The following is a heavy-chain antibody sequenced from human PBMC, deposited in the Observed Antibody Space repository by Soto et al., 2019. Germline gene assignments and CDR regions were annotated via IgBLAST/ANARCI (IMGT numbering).Heavy chain of an antibody. V-gene: IGHV3-7*03. CDR3: AGEDVDTAMVYGMDV. D-gene: IGHD5-18*01. CDR1: GFTFSSYW. Sequence: VGSLRLSCAASGFTFSSYWMSWVRQAPGKGLEWVANIKQDGSEKYYVDSVKGRFTISRDNAKNSLYLQMNSLRAEDTAVYYCAGEDVDTAMVYGMDVWGQGTTVTVPS. J-gene: IGHJ6*02. CDR2: IKQDGSEK.